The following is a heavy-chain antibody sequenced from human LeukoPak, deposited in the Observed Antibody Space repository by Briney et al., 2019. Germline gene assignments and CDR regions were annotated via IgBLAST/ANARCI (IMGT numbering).Heavy chain of an antibody. Sequence: SETLSLTCAVYGGSFSGYYWSWIRQPPGEGLEWIGEINHSGSTNYNPSLKSRVTISVDTSKNQFSLKLSSVTAADTAVYYCARRVVKVGSGSYYTYYFDYWGQGTLVTVSS. CDR3: ARRVVKVGSGSYYTYYFDY. J-gene: IGHJ4*02. V-gene: IGHV4-34*01. CDR2: INHSGST. CDR1: GGSFSGYY. D-gene: IGHD3-10*01.